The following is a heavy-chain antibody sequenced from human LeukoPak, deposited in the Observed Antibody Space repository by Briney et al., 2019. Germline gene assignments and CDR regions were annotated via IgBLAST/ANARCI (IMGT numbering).Heavy chain of an antibody. J-gene: IGHJ4*02. CDR1: GFTFSDAW. Sequence: PGGSLRLSCAASGFTFSDAWMHWVRQAPGKWLEWVGLIKRRTDGGTSNYAAPVKGRFAISRDDSEDTLFLQMDSLKSEDTGVYYCTTGYTSASHDGYWGQGTLVTVSS. CDR2: IKRRTDGGTS. V-gene: IGHV3-15*07. CDR3: TTGYTSASHDGY. D-gene: IGHD2-15*01.